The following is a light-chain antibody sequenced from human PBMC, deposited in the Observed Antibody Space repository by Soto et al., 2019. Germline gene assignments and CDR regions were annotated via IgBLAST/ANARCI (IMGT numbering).Light chain of an antibody. V-gene: IGKV1-5*01. CDR1: QSVSGW. CDR3: QQYNTYSRRT. Sequence: DIKMTQSPSTLSAYVGDRVTITCRASQSVSGWLAWYQQKPGEAPNLLIFDASNLQRGVPSRFSGSGSGTEFTLTISGLQPDDFAIYYCQQYNTYSRRTFGQGSIVDIK. CDR2: DAS. J-gene: IGKJ1*01.